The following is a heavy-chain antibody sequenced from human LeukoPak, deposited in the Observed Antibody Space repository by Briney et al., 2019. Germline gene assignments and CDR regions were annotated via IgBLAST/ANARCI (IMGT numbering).Heavy chain of an antibody. J-gene: IGHJ4*02. CDR2: ISGSGGST. Sequence: GGSLRLSCAASGFTFSSYAMSWVRQAPGKGLEWVSAISGSGGSTYYAGSVKGRFTISRDNSKNTLYLQMNSLRAEDTAVYYCAKDSLYGDYVSFDYWGQGTLVTVSS. CDR3: AKDSLYGDYVSFDY. V-gene: IGHV3-23*01. D-gene: IGHD4-17*01. CDR1: GFTFSSYA.